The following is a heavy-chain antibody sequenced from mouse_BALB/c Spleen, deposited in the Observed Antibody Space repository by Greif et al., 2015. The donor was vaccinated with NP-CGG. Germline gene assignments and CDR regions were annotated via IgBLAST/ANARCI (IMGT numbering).Heavy chain of an antibody. V-gene: IGHV1-4*01. Sequence: QVQLQQPGAELARPGASVKMSCKASGYTFTSYTMHWVKQRPGQGLEWIGYINPSSGYTNYNQKFKDRATLTADKSSSTAYMQLSSLTSEDSAVYYCARREGKTTMITTGFAYWGQGTLVTVSA. CDR2: INPSSGYT. J-gene: IGHJ3*01. D-gene: IGHD2-4*01. CDR1: GYTFTSYT. CDR3: ARREGKTTMITTGFAY.